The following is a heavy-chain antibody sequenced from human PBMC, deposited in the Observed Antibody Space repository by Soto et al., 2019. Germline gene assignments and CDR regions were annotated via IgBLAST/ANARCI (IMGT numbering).Heavy chain of an antibody. CDR3: ASGYYYDSSGYMVSFYYYYGMDV. D-gene: IGHD3-22*01. Sequence: QVQLVQSGAEVKKPGSSVKVSCKASGGTFSSYAISWVRQAPGQRLEWMGGIIPIFGTANYAQKFQGRVTITADESTSTAYMELSSLRSEDTAVYYCASGYYYDSSGYMVSFYYYYGMDVWGQGTTVTVSS. CDR2: IIPIFGTA. V-gene: IGHV1-69*12. CDR1: GGTFSSYA. J-gene: IGHJ6*02.